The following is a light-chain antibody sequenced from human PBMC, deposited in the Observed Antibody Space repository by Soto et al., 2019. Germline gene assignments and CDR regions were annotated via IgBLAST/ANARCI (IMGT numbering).Light chain of an antibody. Sequence: IVVTQSPGTLSVSQGERATLSCRASQSVSSSYLAWYQQKPGQAPRLLIYGASSRATGIPDRFSGSGSGTDFTLTISSLQSEDFAVYYCQQYDNWPWTFGQGTKVDIK. J-gene: IGKJ1*01. V-gene: IGKV3-20*01. CDR1: QSVSSSY. CDR3: QQYDNWPWT. CDR2: GAS.